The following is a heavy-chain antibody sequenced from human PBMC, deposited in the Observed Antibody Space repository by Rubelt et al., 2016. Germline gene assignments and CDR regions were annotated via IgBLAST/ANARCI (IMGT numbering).Heavy chain of an antibody. CDR2: IFGSASRT. Sequence: EVQLLESGGNVVQPGGSLRLSCAASGFTFSAFAMSWVRQAPGKGLEWVSGIFGSASRTFYADSVKGRFIIFRDNSRNIVYLEMNSLRAEDTAIYYCAKDYISGDGMWDIEYWGQGTSVTVSS. J-gene: IGHJ4*02. D-gene: IGHD2-15*01. CDR3: AKDYISGDGMWDIEY. CDR1: GFTFSAFA. V-gene: IGHV3-23*01.